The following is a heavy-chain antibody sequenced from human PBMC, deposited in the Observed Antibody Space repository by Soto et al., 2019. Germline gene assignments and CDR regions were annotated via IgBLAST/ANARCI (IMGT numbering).Heavy chain of an antibody. V-gene: IGHV3-23*01. CDR1: GFTFSSYA. CDR2: ISGSGGST. J-gene: IGHJ4*02. D-gene: IGHD3-22*01. Sequence: PGGSLRLSCAASGFTFSSYAMSWVRQAPGKGLEWVSAISGSGGSTYYADSVKGRFTISRDNSKNTLYLQMNSLRAEDTAVYYCARTPHYYDSSGHYQYFFDKWGQGTRVTVSS. CDR3: ARTPHYYDSSGHYQYFFDK.